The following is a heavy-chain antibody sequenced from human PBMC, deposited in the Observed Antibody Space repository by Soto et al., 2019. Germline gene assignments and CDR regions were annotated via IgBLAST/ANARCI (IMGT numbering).Heavy chain of an antibody. CDR3: ARVTDKFSGGYFDY. J-gene: IGHJ4*02. V-gene: IGHV4-30-4*01. CDR2: IYYSGNT. Sequence: SETLSLTCTVSGDSISSGDYYWSWIRQPPGKGLEWIGCIYYSGNTYYNPSLKRRVTISVDTSKNQFSLKLSSVTAADTAVYYCARVTDKFSGGYFDYWGQGTLVTVSS. D-gene: IGHD3-22*01. CDR1: GDSISSGDYY.